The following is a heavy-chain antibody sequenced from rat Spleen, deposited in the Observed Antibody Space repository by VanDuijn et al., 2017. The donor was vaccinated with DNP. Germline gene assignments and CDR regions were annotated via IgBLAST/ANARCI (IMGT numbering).Heavy chain of an antibody. J-gene: IGHJ3*01. CDR3: ATSESAGFVY. Sequence: EVQLVESGGGLVQPGRSLKLSCAVSGITFSDHNMAWVRQAPKKSMEWVATIIYDGSSIYYRDSVKGRFTISRANGKSTLYLQMDSLRSEDTATYYCATSESAGFVYWGQGTLVTVSS. V-gene: IGHV5S10*01. D-gene: IGHD3-7*01. CDR2: IIYDGSSI. CDR1: GITFSDHN.